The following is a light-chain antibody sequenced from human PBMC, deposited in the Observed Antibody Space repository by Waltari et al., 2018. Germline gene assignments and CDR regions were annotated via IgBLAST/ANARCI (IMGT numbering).Light chain of an antibody. CDR2: DVN. CDR3: SSYTSSNTLVV. V-gene: IGLV2-14*01. J-gene: IGLJ2*01. CDR1: RRDVGAYNY. Sequence: SALTQPASVSGSPGQSLTISCTGTRRDVGAYNYVSWYQQHPGKAPKVMIYDVNSRPSGVSNRFSGSKSGNTASLTISGLQAEDEADYYCSSYTSSNTLVVFGGGTKLTVL.